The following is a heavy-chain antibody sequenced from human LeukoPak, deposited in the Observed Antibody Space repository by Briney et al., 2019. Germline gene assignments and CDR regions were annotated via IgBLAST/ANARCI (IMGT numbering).Heavy chain of an antibody. CDR3: ASRIVGATLFY. J-gene: IGHJ4*02. CDR1: GGSFIGYY. Sequence: SETLSHTCAVYGGSFIGYYWSWIRQPPGKGLEWIGEINHSGSTNYNPSLTSRVTISVDMSKNQFSLKLSSVTAADTAVYYCASRIVGATLFYWGQGTLVTVSS. D-gene: IGHD1-26*01. CDR2: INHSGST. V-gene: IGHV4-34*01.